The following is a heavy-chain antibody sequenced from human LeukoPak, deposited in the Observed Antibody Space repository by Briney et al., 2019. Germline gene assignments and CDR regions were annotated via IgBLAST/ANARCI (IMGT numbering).Heavy chain of an antibody. CDR1: GSGFTFGNFA. CDR2: ISASGHYT. J-gene: IGHJ6*03. Sequence: GGSLRLSCEASGSGFTFGNFALSWVRQAPGKGPEWLSGISASGHYTYYADSVKGRFTISRDNFKNALYIDMNSLRAEDTAVYYCAKDGSWGDYYFYFYMDVWGKGTTVTVSS. V-gene: IGHV3-23*01. D-gene: IGHD3-16*01. CDR3: AKDGSWGDYYFYFYMDV.